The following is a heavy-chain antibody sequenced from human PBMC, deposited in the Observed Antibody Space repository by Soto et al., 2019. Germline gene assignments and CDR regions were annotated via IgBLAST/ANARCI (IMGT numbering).Heavy chain of an antibody. CDR2: ISISSSTR. CDR3: ARGGGFFDY. D-gene: IGHD3-10*01. Sequence: EVQLVESGGGLVQPGGSLRLSCAASGFTFSSYVINWVRQAPGKGLEWVSYISISSSTRYYADSVRGRFTISRDNANNSLYLQMNSLRDEDTAVYYCARGGGFFDYWGQGTLVTVSS. J-gene: IGHJ4*02. CDR1: GFTFSSYV. V-gene: IGHV3-48*02.